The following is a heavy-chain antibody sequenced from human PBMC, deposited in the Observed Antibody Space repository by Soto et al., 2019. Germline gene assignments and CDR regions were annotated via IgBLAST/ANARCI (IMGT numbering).Heavy chain of an antibody. CDR1: GFSLSTSGVG. D-gene: IGHD5-18*01. V-gene: IGHV2-5*02. Sequence: GSGPTLVNPTQTLTLTCTFSGFSLSTSGVGVGWIRQPPGKALEWLALIYWDDDKRYSPSLKSRLTITKDTSKNQVVLTMTNMDPVDTATYYCAHRRGYSYGIDHYNWFDPWGQGTLVTVSS. CDR2: IYWDDDK. J-gene: IGHJ5*02. CDR3: AHRRGYSYGIDHYNWFDP.